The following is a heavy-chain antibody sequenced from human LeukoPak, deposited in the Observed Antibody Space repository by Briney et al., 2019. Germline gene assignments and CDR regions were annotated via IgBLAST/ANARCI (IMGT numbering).Heavy chain of an antibody. Sequence: GGSLRLSCAASGFTFSSHAMSWVRQAPGKGLEWVSSISSSSSYIYYADSVKGRFTISRDNAKNSLYLQMNSLRAEDTAVYYCARAGGVRSGYETYWGQGTLVTVSS. D-gene: IGHD5-12*01. J-gene: IGHJ4*02. V-gene: IGHV3-21*01. CDR1: GFTFSSHA. CDR2: ISSSSSYI. CDR3: ARAGGVRSGYETY.